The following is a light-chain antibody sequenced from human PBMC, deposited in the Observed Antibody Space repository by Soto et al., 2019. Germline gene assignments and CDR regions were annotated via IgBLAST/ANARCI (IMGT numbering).Light chain of an antibody. V-gene: IGKV3-20*01. CDR1: QSVSSSY. Sequence: EIVLTQSPGTLSLSPVERATLSFRASQSVSSSYLAWYQQKPGQAPRLLIYGASSRATGIPDRFSGSGSGTDFTLTISSLQPDDFATYYCQQYNPYSPWTFGQGTKVDIK. CDR3: QQYNPYSPWT. CDR2: GAS. J-gene: IGKJ1*01.